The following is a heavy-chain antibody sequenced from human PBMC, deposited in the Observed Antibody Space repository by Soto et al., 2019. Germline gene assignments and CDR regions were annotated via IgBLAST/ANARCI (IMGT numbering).Heavy chain of an antibody. J-gene: IGHJ6*02. CDR1: GYTFTSYD. V-gene: IGHV1-8*01. Sequence: ASVKVSCKASGYTFTSYDINWVRQATGQGLERMGWMNLNSGNTGYAQKFQGRVTMTRNTSISTAYMELSSLRSEDTAVYYCAREVSHRYCSGGSCHPQNYYYYGMDVWGQGTTVTVSS. CDR2: MNLNSGNT. CDR3: AREVSHRYCSGGSCHPQNYYYYGMDV. D-gene: IGHD2-15*01.